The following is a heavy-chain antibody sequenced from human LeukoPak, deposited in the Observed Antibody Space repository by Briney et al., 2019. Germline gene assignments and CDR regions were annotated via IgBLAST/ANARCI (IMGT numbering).Heavy chain of an antibody. Sequence: GSLRLSCAASGFTVISNYMSWVRQAPGKGLEWGSVIYSGGSTYYADSVKGRFTISRDNSKNTLYLQMNSLRAEDTAVYYCARGDYDSSGYLDYWGQGTLVTVSS. CDR2: IYSGGST. D-gene: IGHD3-22*01. J-gene: IGHJ4*02. V-gene: IGHV3-66*01. CDR3: ARGDYDSSGYLDY. CDR1: GFTVISNY.